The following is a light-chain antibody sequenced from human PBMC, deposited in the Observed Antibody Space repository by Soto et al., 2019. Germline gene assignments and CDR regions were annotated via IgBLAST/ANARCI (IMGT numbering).Light chain of an antibody. Sequence: QSVLTQPPSVSGAPGQRVTISCTGSSSNVGAGSDVHWYQQLPGTAPKLLIFGSTYRPSGVPDRFSGSKSDTSASLAIAGLQAEDEADYYCQAYDNSLSGHVFGGGTKLTVL. CDR3: QAYDNSLSGHV. J-gene: IGLJ2*01. CDR1: SSNVGAGSD. V-gene: IGLV1-40*01. CDR2: GST.